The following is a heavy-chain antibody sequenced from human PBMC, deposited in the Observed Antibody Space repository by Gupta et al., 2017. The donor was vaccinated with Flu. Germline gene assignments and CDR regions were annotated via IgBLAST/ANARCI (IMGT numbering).Heavy chain of an antibody. Sequence: EVQLVESGGGLVQPGGSLRLSCAASGFTFRSYEMNWVRQAPGKGLEWVSYISSSGSTIYYADSVKGRFTISRDNAKNSLYLQMNSLRAEDTAVYYCARDQVGAAAGPDAFDIWGQGTMVTVSS. V-gene: IGHV3-48*03. CDR2: ISSSGSTI. CDR1: GFTFRSYE. CDR3: ARDQVGAAAGPDAFDI. D-gene: IGHD6-13*01. J-gene: IGHJ3*02.